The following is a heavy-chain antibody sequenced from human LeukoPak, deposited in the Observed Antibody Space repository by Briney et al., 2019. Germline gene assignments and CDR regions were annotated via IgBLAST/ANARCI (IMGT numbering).Heavy chain of an antibody. J-gene: IGHJ6*04. CDR1: GYTFTSYG. Sequence: ASVKVFCKASGYTFTSYGISWVRQATGQGLEWMGWSSAYNGNTNYAQKLQGRVTMTTDTSTSTAYMELRSLRSDDTAVYYCAREGFGDPLQYYYYYYGMDVWGKGTTVTVSS. D-gene: IGHD3-10*01. CDR3: AREGFGDPLQYYYYYYGMDV. CDR2: SSAYNGNT. V-gene: IGHV1-18*04.